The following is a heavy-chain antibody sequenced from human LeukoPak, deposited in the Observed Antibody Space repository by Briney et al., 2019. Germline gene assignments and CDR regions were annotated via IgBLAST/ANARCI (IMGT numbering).Heavy chain of an antibody. J-gene: IGHJ4*02. Sequence: SQTLSLTCTVSGGSISSGGYYWSCIRQHPGQGLECLGYIYYSGSTYYNPSLKSRVTISVDTSKNQFSLKLSSVTAADTAVYYCNTHTIAAAGLDYWGQGTLVTVSS. CDR1: GGSISSGGYY. CDR2: IYYSGST. CDR3: NTHTIAAAGLDY. D-gene: IGHD6-13*01. V-gene: IGHV4-31*03.